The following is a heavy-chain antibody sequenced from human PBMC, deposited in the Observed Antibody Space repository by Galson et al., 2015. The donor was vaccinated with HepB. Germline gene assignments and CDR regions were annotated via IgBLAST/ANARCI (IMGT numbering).Heavy chain of an antibody. D-gene: IGHD6-19*01. CDR2: IRYDGSNK. J-gene: IGHJ4*02. V-gene: IGHV3-30*02. CDR1: GFTFSSYG. Sequence: SLRLSCAASGFTFSSYGMHWVRQAPGKGLEWVAFIRYDGSNKYYADSVKGRFTISRDNSKNTLYLQMNSLRAEDTAVYYCAKGGQWLVPGLDYWGQGTLVTVSS. CDR3: AKGGQWLVPGLDY.